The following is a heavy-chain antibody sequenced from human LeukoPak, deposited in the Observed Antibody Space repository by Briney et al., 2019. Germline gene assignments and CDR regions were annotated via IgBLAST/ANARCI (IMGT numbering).Heavy chain of an antibody. V-gene: IGHV4-30-2*01. D-gene: IGHD5-12*01. Sequence: PSQTLSLTCTVSGGSISSGGYYWSWIRQPPGKGLEWIGYIYHSGSTYYNPSLKSRVTISVDRSKNQFSLKLSSVTAADTAVYYCARDFLPPHYTATIRPDWYFDLWGRGTLVTVSS. CDR1: GGSISSGGYY. J-gene: IGHJ2*01. CDR3: ARDFLPPHYTATIRPDWYFDL. CDR2: IYHSGST.